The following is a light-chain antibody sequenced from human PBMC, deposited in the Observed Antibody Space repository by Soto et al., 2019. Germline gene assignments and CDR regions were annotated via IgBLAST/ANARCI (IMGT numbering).Light chain of an antibody. CDR3: MQALRPPLT. CDR1: QSLLNSNGYNC. Sequence: DIVMTQSPLSLPVPPGEPASISCRSSQSLLNSNGYNCLDWYLQRPGQSPQLLIHLGSIRASEVPDRFSASGSGTDFTLKISRVEAEDVGVYYCMQALRPPLTFGGGTKVEIK. V-gene: IGKV2-28*01. CDR2: LGS. J-gene: IGKJ4*01.